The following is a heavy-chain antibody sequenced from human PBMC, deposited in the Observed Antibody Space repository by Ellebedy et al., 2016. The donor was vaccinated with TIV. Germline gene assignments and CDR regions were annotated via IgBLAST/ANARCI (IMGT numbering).Heavy chain of an antibody. CDR3: AKGLGSDWAFEY. V-gene: IGHV3-30*02. D-gene: IGHD6-19*01. CDR1: GFTFTKYG. Sequence: PGGSLRLSCAASGFTFTKYGMHRVRQAPGKGLEWAASVNSDESNKYYADSVKGRFTISRDNSKNTVYLQMNSLTLEDTAVYYCAKGLGSDWAFEYWGQGALVTVSS. J-gene: IGHJ4*02. CDR2: VNSDESNK.